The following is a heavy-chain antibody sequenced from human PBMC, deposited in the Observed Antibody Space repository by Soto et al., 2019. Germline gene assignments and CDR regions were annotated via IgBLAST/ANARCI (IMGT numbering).Heavy chain of an antibody. D-gene: IGHD3-16*02. CDR1: GDSVSSNSAA. CDR3: ARGPYDYIWGSYRPIDY. V-gene: IGHV6-1*01. J-gene: IGHJ4*02. Sequence: SQTLSLTCAISGDSVSSNSAAWNWIRQSPSRGLEWLGRTYYRSKWYNDYAVSVKSRITINPDTSKNQFSLKLNSVTAAHTAVYYCARGPYDYIWGSYRPIDYWGQGTLVTVSS. CDR2: TYYRSKWYN.